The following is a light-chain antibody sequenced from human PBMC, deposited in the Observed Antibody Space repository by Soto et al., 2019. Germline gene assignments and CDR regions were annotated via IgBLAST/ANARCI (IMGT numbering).Light chain of an antibody. CDR1: PDINNY. CDR2: KAS. J-gene: IGKJ1*01. Sequence: IQMTQSPSSLSASVGDRITITCQASPDINNYLNCYQQKPGKAPKLLINKASSLESGVPSRFRGSGYGTEFTLTISSLQTDDFETYYCQHFNSYPWTFGHGTKVDIK. CDR3: QHFNSYPWT. V-gene: IGKV1-5*03.